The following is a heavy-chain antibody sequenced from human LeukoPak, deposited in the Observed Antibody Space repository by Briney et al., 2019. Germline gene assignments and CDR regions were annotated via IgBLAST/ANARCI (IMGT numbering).Heavy chain of an antibody. J-gene: IGHJ4*02. CDR2: IYYTGST. D-gene: IGHD2-15*01. Sequence: SETLSLTCTVSGGVIRTYYWSWIRQPPGKGLEYIGYIYYTGSTTYNPSLESRATMSVDTSKNQFSLQLTSVTAADTAVYHCARETYCSGGTCFFGPDYWGQGTLVTVSS. CDR3: ARETYCSGGTCFFGPDY. CDR1: GGVIRTYY. V-gene: IGHV4-59*12.